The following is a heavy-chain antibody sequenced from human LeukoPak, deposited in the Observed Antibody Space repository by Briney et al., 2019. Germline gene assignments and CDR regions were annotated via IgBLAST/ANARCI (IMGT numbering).Heavy chain of an antibody. CDR1: GGTFSSYA. J-gene: IGHJ4*02. V-gene: IGHV1-69*05. CDR3: ARDGDYSNYFDY. Sequence: ASVKVSCKASGGTFSSYAISWVRQAPGQGLEWMGGIIPIFGTANYAQKFQGRVTITTDESTSTAYMELSSLRSEDTAVYYCARDGDYSNYFDYWGQGTLVTVSS. CDR2: IIPIFGTA. D-gene: IGHD4-11*01.